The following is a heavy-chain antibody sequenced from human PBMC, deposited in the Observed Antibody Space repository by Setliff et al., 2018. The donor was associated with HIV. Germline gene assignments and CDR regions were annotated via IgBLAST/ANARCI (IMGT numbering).Heavy chain of an antibody. CDR2: IYVGGSV. Sequence: SETLSLTCTVSGGSMNSASYSWTWLRQPAGKGPELIGHIYVGGSVIYNPSLASRVTISMVTSKNQFSLDLSSVTAADTAKYYCARAKTIGVSAVFFDPWGQGRPVTVSS. D-gene: IGHD3-3*01. J-gene: IGHJ5*02. CDR3: ARAKTIGVSAVFFDP. V-gene: IGHV4-61*09. CDR1: GGSMNSASYS.